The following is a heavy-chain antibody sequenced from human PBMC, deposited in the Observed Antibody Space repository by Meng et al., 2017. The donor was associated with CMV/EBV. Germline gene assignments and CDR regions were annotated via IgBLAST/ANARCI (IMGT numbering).Heavy chain of an antibody. Sequence: ISCTASGFTFGDYAMSWVRQAPGKGLEWVGFIRSKAYGGTTEYAASVKGRFTISRDDSKSIAYLQMNSLKTEDTAVYYCTRDGPGTTQYYYGMDVWGQGTTVTVSS. CDR2: IRSKAYGGTT. D-gene: IGHD1-7*01. J-gene: IGHJ6*02. CDR1: GFTFGDYA. CDR3: TRDGPGTTQYYYGMDV. V-gene: IGHV3-49*04.